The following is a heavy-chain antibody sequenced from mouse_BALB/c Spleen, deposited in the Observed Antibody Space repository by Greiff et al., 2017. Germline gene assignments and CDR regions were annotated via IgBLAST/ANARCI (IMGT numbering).Heavy chain of an antibody. CDR2: INPYNDGT. V-gene: IGHV1-14*01. Sequence: EVQLQESGPELVKPGASVKMSCKASGYTFTSYVMHWVKQKPGQGLEWIGYINPYNDGTKYNEKFKGKATLTSDKSSSTAYMELSSLTSEDSAVYYCARVTYYGSEAYWGQGTLVTVSA. J-gene: IGHJ3*01. CDR1: GYTFTSYV. D-gene: IGHD1-1*01. CDR3: ARVTYYGSEAY.